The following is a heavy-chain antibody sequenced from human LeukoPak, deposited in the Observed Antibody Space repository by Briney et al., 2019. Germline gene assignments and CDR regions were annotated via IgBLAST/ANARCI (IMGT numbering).Heavy chain of an antibody. CDR1: GFIFSNYA. J-gene: IGHJ4*02. CDR2: ISGSGGST. D-gene: IGHD6-19*01. V-gene: IGHV3-23*01. CDR3: AKDPSWQWLDSGFDY. Sequence: GGSLRLSCTASGFIFSNYAMSWVCQAPGKGLEWVSAISGSGGSTFYPDSVRGRFTISRDNSKNTLYLQMNSLRAEDTAVYYCAKDPSWQWLDSGFDYWGQGTLVTVSS.